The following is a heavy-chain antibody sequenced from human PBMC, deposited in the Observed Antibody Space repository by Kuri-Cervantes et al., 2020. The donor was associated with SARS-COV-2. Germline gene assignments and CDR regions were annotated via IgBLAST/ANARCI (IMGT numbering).Heavy chain of an antibody. CDR1: GGSSSGYY. J-gene: IGHJ6*02. D-gene: IGHD3-22*01. Sequence: GSLRLSCAVYGGSSSGYYWSWIRQPPGKGLEWIGEINHSGSTNYNPSLKSRVTISVDTSKNQFSLKLSSVTAADTAVYYCARGDAGSSGYYYAAYYYGMDVWGQGTTVTVSS. CDR3: ARGDAGSSGYYYAAYYYGMDV. V-gene: IGHV4-34*01. CDR2: INHSGST.